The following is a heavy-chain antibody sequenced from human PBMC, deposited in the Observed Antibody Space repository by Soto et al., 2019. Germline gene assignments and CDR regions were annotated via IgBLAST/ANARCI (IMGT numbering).Heavy chain of an antibody. V-gene: IGHV1-18*01. CDR3: ASDTGNFFDY. CDR2: IGPSSGNT. CDR1: GYTFTSYT. Sequence: ASVKVSCKASGYTFTSYTVSWVRQAPGQGLEWVGWIGPSSGNTDSARNLQGRVTMTTDTSTSTAYMELRSLRSDDTAVYYCASDTGNFFDYWGQGTLVTVSS. J-gene: IGHJ4*02.